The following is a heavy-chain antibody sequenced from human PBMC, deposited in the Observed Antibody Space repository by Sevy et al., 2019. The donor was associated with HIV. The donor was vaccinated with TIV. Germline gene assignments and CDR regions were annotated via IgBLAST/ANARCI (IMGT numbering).Heavy chain of an antibody. CDR2: IKSDGSST. Sequence: GGSLKLSCAASGFTFSSYWMHWVRQVPGKGLVWVSRIKSDGSSTSYADSVKGRFTISRDNAKNTLYLQMNSLRAEDTAVYYCARDRSGSYHVSDNWFDPWGQGTLVTVSS. CDR1: GFTFSSYW. CDR3: ARDRSGSYHVSDNWFDP. D-gene: IGHD1-26*01. J-gene: IGHJ5*02. V-gene: IGHV3-74*01.